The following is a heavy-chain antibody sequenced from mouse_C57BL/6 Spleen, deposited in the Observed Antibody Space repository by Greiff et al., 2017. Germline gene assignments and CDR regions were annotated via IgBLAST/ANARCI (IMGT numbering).Heavy chain of an antibody. CDR3: ARKDYGSSDDY. CDR1: GYSFTGYY. J-gene: IGHJ2*01. Sequence: VQLQQSGPELVKPGASVKISCKASGYSFTGYYMHWVKQSSEKSLEWIGEINPSTGGTSYNQKFKGKATLTVDKSSSTAYMQLKSLTSEDSAVYYCARKDYGSSDDYWGQGTTLTVSS. D-gene: IGHD1-1*01. V-gene: IGHV1-43*01. CDR2: INPSTGGT.